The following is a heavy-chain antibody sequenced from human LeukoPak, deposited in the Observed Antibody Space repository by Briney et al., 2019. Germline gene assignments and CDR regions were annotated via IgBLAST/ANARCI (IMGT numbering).Heavy chain of an antibody. Sequence: SETLSLTCTVSDASINSHYWSWIRQPAGKGLEWIGRMSPSGSTNYNPSLKSRVTMSLDTSMNQFSLKLNSVTAADTAVYYCAGAVGWFDPWGQGTLVTVSP. V-gene: IGHV4-4*07. CDR1: DASINSHY. CDR2: MSPSGST. CDR3: AGAVGWFDP. J-gene: IGHJ5*02.